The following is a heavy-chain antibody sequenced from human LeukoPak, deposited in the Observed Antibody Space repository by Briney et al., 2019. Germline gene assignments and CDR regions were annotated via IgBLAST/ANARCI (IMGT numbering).Heavy chain of an antibody. D-gene: IGHD3-22*01. J-gene: IGHJ5*02. CDR3: ARDYYDSSGYPS. CDR1: GYTFTSYA. CDR2: INAGNGNT. V-gene: IGHV1-3*01. Sequence: ASVKVSCKASGYTFTSYAMHWVRQAPGQRLEWMGWINAGNGNTKYSQKFQGRVTMTRDTSTSTVYMELSSLRSEDTAVYYCARDYYDSSGYPSWGQGTLVTVSS.